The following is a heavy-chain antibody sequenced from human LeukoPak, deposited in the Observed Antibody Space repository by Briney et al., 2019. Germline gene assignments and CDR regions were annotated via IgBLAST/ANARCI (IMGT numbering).Heavy chain of an antibody. D-gene: IGHD4-23*01. V-gene: IGHV4-39*01. Sequence: PSETLSLTCTVSGGSISSSSYYWGWIRQPPGKGLEWIGRIYYSGSTYYNPSLKSRVTISVDTSKNQFSLKLSSVPAADTAVYYCARHYGGNSGAFDIWGQGTMVTVSS. CDR2: IYYSGST. CDR1: GGSISSSSYY. J-gene: IGHJ3*02. CDR3: ARHYGGNSGAFDI.